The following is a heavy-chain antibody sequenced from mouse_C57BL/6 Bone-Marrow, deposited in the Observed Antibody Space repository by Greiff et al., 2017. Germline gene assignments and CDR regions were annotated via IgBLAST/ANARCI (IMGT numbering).Heavy chain of an antibody. CDR1: GFTFSSYA. Sequence: EVKLVESGGGLVKPGGSLKLSCAASGFTFSSYAMSWVRQTPEKRLEWVATISDGGSYTYYPDNVKGQFTISRDNAKNNLYLQMSHLKSEDTAMYYCASLGGFAYWGQETLVTVSA. V-gene: IGHV5-4*03. CDR2: ISDGGSYT. J-gene: IGHJ3*01. CDR3: ASLGGFAY. D-gene: IGHD4-1*01.